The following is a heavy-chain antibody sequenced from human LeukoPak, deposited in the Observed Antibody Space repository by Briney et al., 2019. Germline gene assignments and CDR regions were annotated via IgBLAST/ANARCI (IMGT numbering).Heavy chain of an antibody. CDR3: AKREMPTVSPVAD. Sequence: GAPVKVSCKSSVYTFTGYYMHWVRQPPGQGREWMGWINPNSGGKNYAQKFQGRDTMTRDTSISTAYMELSRLRSDDTAVYYCAKREMPTVSPVADWGQGTLVTVSS. V-gene: IGHV1-2*02. CDR2: INPNSGGK. D-gene: IGHD5-24*01. CDR1: VYTFTGYY. J-gene: IGHJ4*02.